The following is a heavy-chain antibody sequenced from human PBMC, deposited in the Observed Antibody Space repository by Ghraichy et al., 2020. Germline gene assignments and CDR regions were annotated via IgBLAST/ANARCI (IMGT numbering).Heavy chain of an antibody. V-gene: IGHV1-69*04. CDR2: IIPILGIA. J-gene: IGHJ4*02. Sequence: SVKVSCKASGGTFSSYAISWVRQAPGQGLEWMGRIIPILGIANYAQKFQGRVTITADKSTSTAYMELSSLRSEDTAVYYCARVTVLLPENYWGQGTLVTVSS. CDR1: GGTFSSYA. CDR3: ARVTVLLPENY. D-gene: IGHD3-22*01.